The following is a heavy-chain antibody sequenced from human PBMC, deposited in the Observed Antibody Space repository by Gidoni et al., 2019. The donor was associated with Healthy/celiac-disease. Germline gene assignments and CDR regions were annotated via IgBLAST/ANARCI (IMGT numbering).Heavy chain of an antibody. CDR2: INHSGST. CDR3: ARSPYYYYGMDV. V-gene: IGHV4-34*01. J-gene: IGHJ6*02. CDR1: GGSFSGYY. Sequence: QVQLQQWGAGLLKPSETLSPTCAVYGGSFSGYYWSWIRQPPGKGLEWIGEINHSGSTNYNPSLKSRVTISVDTSKNQFSLKLSSVTAADTAVYYCARSPYYYYGMDVWGQGTTVTVSS.